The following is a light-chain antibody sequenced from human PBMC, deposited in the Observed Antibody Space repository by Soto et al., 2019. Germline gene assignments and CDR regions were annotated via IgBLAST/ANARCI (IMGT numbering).Light chain of an antibody. CDR3: ASCTTSSTVV. J-gene: IGLJ2*01. CDR2: EVS. Sequence: QSVLTQPASLSGSPGLSITISCTGTSSDVGAYNYVSWYQQHPDKAPKLIIFEVSNRPSGVSNRFSGSKSGNTASLTISGLQAEDEADYYCASCTTSSTVVFGGGTKLTVL. V-gene: IGLV2-14*01. CDR1: SSDVGAYNY.